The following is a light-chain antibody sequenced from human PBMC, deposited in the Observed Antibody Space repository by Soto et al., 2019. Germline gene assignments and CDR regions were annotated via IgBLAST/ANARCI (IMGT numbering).Light chain of an antibody. CDR1: TNVSTNY. CDR3: QQYGSSPPT. V-gene: IGKV3-20*01. Sequence: EIVLTQSPGTLSLSPGERATLSCRASTNVSTNYLAWYQRKPGQAPRLLIYGASSRATDIPNRFSGSGSGTDFTLTITILKAEDFAVYYCQQYGSSPPTFGQGTKVEIK. J-gene: IGKJ1*01. CDR2: GAS.